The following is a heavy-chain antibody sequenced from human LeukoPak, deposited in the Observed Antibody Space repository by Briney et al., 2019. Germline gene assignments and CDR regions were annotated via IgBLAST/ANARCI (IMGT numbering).Heavy chain of an antibody. Sequence: PGGSLTLSCAASGFIFYDYVMSWVRQAPGKGLEGVAHIKQDGSEKYYVDSIKGRFTISRDNAKNLVYLQMNSLRAEDTAVYYCARGWNYAFRFDYWGQGTLVTVSS. J-gene: IGHJ4*02. D-gene: IGHD1-7*01. V-gene: IGHV3-7*01. CDR2: IKQDGSEK. CDR3: ARGWNYAFRFDY. CDR1: GFIFYDYV.